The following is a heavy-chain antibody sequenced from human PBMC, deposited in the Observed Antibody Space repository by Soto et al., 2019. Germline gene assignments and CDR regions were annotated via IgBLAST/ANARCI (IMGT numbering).Heavy chain of an antibody. J-gene: IGHJ4*02. V-gene: IGHV4-31*03. CDR2: IYYTGGT. CDR3: ARGPDCGGDCYRFFDY. CDR1: GGSISSGSYY. Sequence: SETLSLTCTVSGGSISSGSYYWSWIRQHPGEGLEWIGYIYYTGGTNYNPSLKSRLTISVDTSKNHFSLKLNSVTAAGTAVYFCARGPDCGGDCYRFFDYWGQGTLVTVSS. D-gene: IGHD2-21*02.